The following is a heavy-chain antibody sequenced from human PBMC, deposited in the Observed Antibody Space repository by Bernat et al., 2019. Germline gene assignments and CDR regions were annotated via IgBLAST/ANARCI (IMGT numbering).Heavy chain of an antibody. V-gene: IGHV1-69*02. Sequence: QVQLVQSGAEVKKPGSSVKVSCKASGGTFSSYTISWVRQAPGQGLEWMGRIIPIIDIANYAQKFQGSVTITADKSTSTAYMELSSLRSEDTAVYYCARYGYDLYFDDWGQGTLVTVSS. J-gene: IGHJ4*02. D-gene: IGHD5-12*01. CDR2: IIPIIDIA. CDR3: ARYGYDLYFDD. CDR1: GGTFSSYT.